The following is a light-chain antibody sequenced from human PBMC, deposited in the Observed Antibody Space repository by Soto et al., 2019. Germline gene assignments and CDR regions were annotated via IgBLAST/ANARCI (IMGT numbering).Light chain of an antibody. CDR2: DAS. Sequence: EIVLTQSPATLSLSPGDRATLSCRASQSVGNILAWYQQKPGQPPRLLMYDASERATGVPVRFSGSGSGAEFTLTISSLEPDDFAVYYCQQRSDWPLTFGGGTKVEIK. V-gene: IGKV3-11*01. J-gene: IGKJ4*01. CDR1: QSVGNI. CDR3: QQRSDWPLT.